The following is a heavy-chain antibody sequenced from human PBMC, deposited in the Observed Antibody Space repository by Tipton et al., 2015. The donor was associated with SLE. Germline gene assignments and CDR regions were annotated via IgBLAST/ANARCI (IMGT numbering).Heavy chain of an antibody. V-gene: IGHV4-34*01. CDR1: GDSLSGQY. J-gene: IGHJ6*02. CDR2: VFRGGST. Sequence: TLSLTCSVYGDSLSGQYWSWIRQPPGKGLEWIGEVFRGGSTNYSPSLESRVTITVDMSKNQFSRRLIAVTAADTAVYYCARGCSSSTCEPFYFFGMDVWGQGTTVTVSS. CDR3: ARGCSSSTCEPFYFFGMDV. D-gene: IGHD2-2*01.